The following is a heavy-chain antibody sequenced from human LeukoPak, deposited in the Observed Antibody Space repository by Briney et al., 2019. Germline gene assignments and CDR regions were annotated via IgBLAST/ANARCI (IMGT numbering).Heavy chain of an antibody. CDR3: ARAMIPDYYDSSGADDAFDI. CDR2: ISPSGGST. V-gene: IGHV1-46*01. Sequence: ASVKVSCKAFGYTFTSNYMHWVRQAPGQGPEWMGVISPSGGSTTYAQKFQGRVTLTRDMSTSTDYLELSSLRSEDTALYYCARAMIPDYYDSSGADDAFDIWGQGTMVTVSS. D-gene: IGHD3-22*01. CDR1: GYTFTSNY. J-gene: IGHJ3*02.